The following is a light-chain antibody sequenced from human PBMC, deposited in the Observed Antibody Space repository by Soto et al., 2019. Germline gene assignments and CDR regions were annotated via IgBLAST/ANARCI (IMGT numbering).Light chain of an antibody. CDR3: QQYNSYSEA. CDR1: QSISSW. Sequence: DIQMTQSPSTLSASVGDRVTTTCRASQSISSWLNWYQQKPGKAPKLLIYDASSLQSGVPSRFSGSGSGTEFTLTISSLQPDDFATYYCQQYNSYSEAFGQGTKVDIK. J-gene: IGKJ1*01. CDR2: DAS. V-gene: IGKV1-5*01.